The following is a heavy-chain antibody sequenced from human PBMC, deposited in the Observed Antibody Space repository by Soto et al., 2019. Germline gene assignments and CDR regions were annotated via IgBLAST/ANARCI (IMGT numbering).Heavy chain of an antibody. J-gene: IGHJ6*02. V-gene: IGHV3-49*03. CDR3: TSLGYNWNYGVYYYYGMDV. CDR2: IRSKAYGGTT. D-gene: IGHD1-7*01. Sequence: SLRLSCTASGFTFGDYAMSWFRQAPGKGLEWVGFIRSKAYGGTTEYAASVKGRFTISRDDSKSIAYLQMNSLKTEDTAVYYCTSLGYNWNYGVYYYYGMDVWGQGT. CDR1: GFTFGDYA.